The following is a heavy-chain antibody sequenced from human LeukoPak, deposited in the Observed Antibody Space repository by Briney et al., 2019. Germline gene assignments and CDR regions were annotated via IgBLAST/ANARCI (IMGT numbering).Heavy chain of an antibody. V-gene: IGHV3-48*03. CDR2: ISSSGSTM. Sequence: GGSLRLSCAASGFTFSRYEMNWVRHAPGKGLEWLSYISSSGSTMYYADSVKGRITISRDNAKNSLYLQMNSLRAEDTAVYYCARVLAGATYFDYWGQGTLVTVSS. CDR1: GFTFSRYE. CDR3: ARVLAGATYFDY. J-gene: IGHJ4*01. D-gene: IGHD1-26*01.